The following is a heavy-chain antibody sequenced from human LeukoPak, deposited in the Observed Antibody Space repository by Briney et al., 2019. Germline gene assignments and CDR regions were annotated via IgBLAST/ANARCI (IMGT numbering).Heavy chain of an antibody. D-gene: IGHD6-19*01. Sequence: SQTLSLTCAVSGDSFSSGGSSWSWIRQPPGKGLEWIGYIYHSGSTYYNPSLKSRVTISVDKSKNQFSLKLSSVTAADTAVYYCARVIAVAGPFDYWGQGTLVTVSS. J-gene: IGHJ4*02. CDR2: IYHSGST. V-gene: IGHV4-30-2*01. CDR3: ARVIAVAGPFDY. CDR1: GDSFSSGGSS.